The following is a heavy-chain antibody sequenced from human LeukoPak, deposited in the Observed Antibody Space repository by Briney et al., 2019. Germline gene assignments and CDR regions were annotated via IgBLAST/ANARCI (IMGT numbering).Heavy chain of an antibody. J-gene: IGHJ3*01. CDR1: GFTFSKND. D-gene: IGHD6-19*01. CDR2: LSYDGRNT. V-gene: IGHV3-30*18. CDR3: AKDVSGWYPDAFHF. Sequence: GGSLRLSCTASGFTFSKNDMHWVRQAPGKGLEWVAVLSYDGRNTYYAESVKGRFTISRDNTKNTLYLQLNSLRPDDTAVYYCAKDVSGWYPDAFHFWGQGTMVTVSS.